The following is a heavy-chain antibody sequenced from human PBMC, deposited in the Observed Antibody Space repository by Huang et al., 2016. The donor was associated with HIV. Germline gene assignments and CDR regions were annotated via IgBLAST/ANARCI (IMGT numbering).Heavy chain of an antibody. Sequence: VESGGRLVQPGGSIRLSCVGSTFTFGAYWMSWVRQSPGKGLEWVANIRQDESEKDYVDSVKGRFNISRDNAKKVLFLEMNNVTVEDTATYYCATKTGAMDIWGHGPQSPSP. CDR3: ATKTGAMDI. V-gene: IGHV3-7*03. CDR2: IRQDESEK. CDR1: TFTFGAYW. J-gene: IGHJ6*02. D-gene: IGHD1-7*01.